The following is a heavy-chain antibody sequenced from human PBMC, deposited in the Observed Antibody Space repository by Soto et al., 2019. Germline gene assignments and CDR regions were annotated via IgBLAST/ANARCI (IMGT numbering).Heavy chain of an antibody. CDR3: ARADYYDYVWGSYRSYFDY. CDR1: GGSISSGGYY. CDR2: IYYSGST. V-gene: IGHV4-31*03. Sequence: QVQLQESGPGLVKPSQTLSLTCTVSGGSISSGGYYWSWIRQHPGKGLEWIGYIYYSGSTYYNPSLKSRVTISVDTSKNQFSLKLSSVTAADTAVYYCARADYYDYVWGSYRSYFDYWGQGTLVTVSS. J-gene: IGHJ4*02. D-gene: IGHD3-16*02.